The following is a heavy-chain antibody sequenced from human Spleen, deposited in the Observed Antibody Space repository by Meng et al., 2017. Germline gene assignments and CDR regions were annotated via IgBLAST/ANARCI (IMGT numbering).Heavy chain of an antibody. CDR3: ARVPGAYNFGFLEPLYYFDY. D-gene: IGHD1-20*01. V-gene: IGHV4-61*01. CDR1: GGSISSGSYY. CDR2: IHYSGTT. J-gene: IGHJ4*02. Sequence: SETLSLTCTVSGGSISSGSYYWTWIRQPPGKGLEWIGNIHYSGTTKYNPSLQSRATISVETSKSQFSLKLTSVTAANTAVYYCARVPGAYNFGFLEPLYYFDYWGQGTLVTVSS.